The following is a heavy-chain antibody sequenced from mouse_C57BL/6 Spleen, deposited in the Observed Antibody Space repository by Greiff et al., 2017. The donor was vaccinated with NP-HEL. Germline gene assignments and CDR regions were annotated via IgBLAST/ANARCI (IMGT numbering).Heavy chain of an antibody. V-gene: IGHV1-15*01. CDR2: IDPETGGT. Sequence: QKSGGERGREGASVTVSCKAWWSPFTASELPWVKQTPVPGLEWIGAIDPETGGTAYNQKFKGKAILTADKSSSTAYMELRSLTSEDSAVYYCTRKTLRLPFAYWGQGTLVTVSA. CDR3: TRKTLRLPFAY. J-gene: IGHJ3*01. D-gene: IGHD3-2*02. CDR1: WSPFTASE.